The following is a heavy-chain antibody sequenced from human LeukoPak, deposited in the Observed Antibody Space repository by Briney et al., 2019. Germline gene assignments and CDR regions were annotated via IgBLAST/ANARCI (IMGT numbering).Heavy chain of an antibody. Sequence: SVKVSCKASGGTFSSYAISWVRQAPGQGLEWMGRIIPILGIANYAQKFQGRVTITADKSTSTAYMELSSLRSDDTAVYYCAREAGGQAAGAFDIWGQGTMVTVSS. CDR2: IIPILGIA. D-gene: IGHD3-10*01. CDR1: GGTFSSYA. V-gene: IGHV1-69*04. CDR3: AREAGGQAAGAFDI. J-gene: IGHJ3*02.